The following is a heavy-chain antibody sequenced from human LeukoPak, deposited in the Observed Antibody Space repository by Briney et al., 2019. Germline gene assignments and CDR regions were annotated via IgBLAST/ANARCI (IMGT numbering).Heavy chain of an antibody. D-gene: IGHD6-6*01. Sequence: SQTLSLTCAISGDSVSSNSAAWNWIRQSPSRGLEWLGRTYYRSKWYNDYAVSVKGRITINPDTSKNQFSLQLNSVTPEDTAVYYCARGHPSYSSSSYGMDVWGQGTTVTVSS. V-gene: IGHV6-1*01. CDR2: TYYRSKWYN. J-gene: IGHJ6*02. CDR1: GDSVSSNSAA. CDR3: ARGHPSYSSSSYGMDV.